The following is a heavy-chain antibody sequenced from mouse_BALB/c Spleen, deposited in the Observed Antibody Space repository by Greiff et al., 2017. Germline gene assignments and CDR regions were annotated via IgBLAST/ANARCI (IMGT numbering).Heavy chain of an antibody. V-gene: IGHV1-9*01. CDR3: ARFPYYYGSSYFAY. CDR2: ILPGSGST. J-gene: IGHJ3*01. Sequence: QVQLKESGAELMKPGASVKISCKATGYTFSSYWIEWVKQRPGHGLEWIGEILPGSGSTNYNEKFKGKATFTADTSSNTAYMQLSSLTSEDSAVYYCARFPYYYGSSYFAYWGQGTLVTVSA. D-gene: IGHD1-1*01. CDR1: GYTFSSYW.